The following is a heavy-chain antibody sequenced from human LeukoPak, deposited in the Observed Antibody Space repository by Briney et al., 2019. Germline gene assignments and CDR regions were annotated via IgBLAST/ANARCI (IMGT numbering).Heavy chain of an antibody. Sequence: AASVKVSCKASGYTFTSYYMHWVRQAPGQGLEWMGGIIPIFGTANYAQKFQGRVTITADESTSTAYMELSSLRSEDTAVYYCARRRGSYDFWSGPIDNWFDPWGQGTLVTVSS. CDR3: ARRRGSYDFWSGPIDNWFDP. J-gene: IGHJ5*02. V-gene: IGHV1-69*13. CDR1: GYTFTSYY. D-gene: IGHD3-3*01. CDR2: IIPIFGTA.